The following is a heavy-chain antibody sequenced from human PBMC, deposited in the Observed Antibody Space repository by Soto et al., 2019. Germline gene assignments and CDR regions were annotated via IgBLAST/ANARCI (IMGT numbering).Heavy chain of an antibody. J-gene: IGHJ4*02. V-gene: IGHV3-74*01. CDR1: GFIFSNYW. CDR3: ARAGGVYCTRTSCYSFFDS. D-gene: IGHD2-2*01. CDR2: INSDESIT. Sequence: GGSLRLSCAASGFIFSNYWMHWVSQVPGKGLVWVSRINSDESITNYADSVKGRFTISRDNAKNTLYLQMSSLRAEDTAVYYCARAGGVYCTRTSCYSFFDSWGPGILVTVSS.